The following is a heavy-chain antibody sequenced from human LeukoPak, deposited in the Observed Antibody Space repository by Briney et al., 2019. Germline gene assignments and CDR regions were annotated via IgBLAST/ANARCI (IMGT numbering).Heavy chain of an antibody. V-gene: IGHV3-30*18. CDR2: ISYDGSNK. CDR1: GFTFSSYG. D-gene: IGHD3-22*01. Sequence: GGSLRLSCAASGFTFSSYGMHWVRQAPGKGLEWVAAISYDGSNKYYADSVKGRFTISRDNSKNTLYLQMNSLRAEDTAVYYCAKDGSGYYSTYYYYGMDVWGQGTTVTVSS. CDR3: AKDGSGYYSTYYYYGMDV. J-gene: IGHJ6*02.